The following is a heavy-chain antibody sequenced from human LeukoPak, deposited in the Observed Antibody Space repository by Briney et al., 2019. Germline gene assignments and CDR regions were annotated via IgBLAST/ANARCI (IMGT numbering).Heavy chain of an antibody. CDR3: ARGASGYDYDLDY. CDR2: INHSGST. V-gene: IGHV4-34*01. Sequence: SETLSLTCAVYGGSFSGYYWSWIRQPPGKGLEWIGEINHSGSTNYNPSLKSRVTISVDTSKNQFSLKLSSVTAADTAVYYCARGASGYDYDLDYWGQGTLVTVSS. J-gene: IGHJ4*02. CDR1: GGSFSGYY. D-gene: IGHD5-12*01.